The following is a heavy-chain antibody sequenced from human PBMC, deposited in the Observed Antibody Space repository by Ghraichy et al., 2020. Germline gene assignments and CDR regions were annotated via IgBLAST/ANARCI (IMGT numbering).Heavy chain of an antibody. CDR2: IYSGGST. Sequence: GGSLRLSCAASGFTVSSNYMSWVRQAPGKGLEWVSVIYSGGSTYYADSVKGRFTISRDNSKNTLYLQMNSLRAEDTAVYYCALRGYSYGYRSKGIDYWGQGTLVTVSS. CDR3: ALRGYSYGYRSKGIDY. V-gene: IGHV3-53*01. J-gene: IGHJ4*02. CDR1: GFTVSSNY. D-gene: IGHD5-18*01.